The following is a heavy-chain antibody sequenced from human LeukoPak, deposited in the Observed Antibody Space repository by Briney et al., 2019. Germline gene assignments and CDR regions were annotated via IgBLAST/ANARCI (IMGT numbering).Heavy chain of an antibody. CDR3: ARQGLRYFDWFND. CDR1: GGSISSSSYY. V-gene: IGHV4-39*01. J-gene: IGHJ5*02. Sequence: SETLSLACTVSGGSISSSSYYWGGIRQPPGKGMEGIGSIYYSGSTYYNPSLKSRVTISVDTSKNQFSLKLSSVTAADTAVYYCARQGLRYFDWFNDWGQGTLVTVSS. CDR2: IYYSGST. D-gene: IGHD3-9*01.